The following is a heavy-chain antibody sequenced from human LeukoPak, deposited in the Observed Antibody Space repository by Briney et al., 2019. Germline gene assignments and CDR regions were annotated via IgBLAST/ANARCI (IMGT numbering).Heavy chain of an antibody. CDR1: GFTFSGYA. Sequence: XGSLRLSCAASGFTFSGYAMHWVRQAPGKGLEWVAVISYDGSNTYYAGSVRGRFTISRDTSKNTLDLQMNTLKPEDTAVYYCARAPGATNFYYYGMDVWGPGTTVTVXS. CDR2: ISYDGSNT. V-gene: IGHV3-30-3*01. D-gene: IGHD4-11*01. J-gene: IGHJ6*02. CDR3: ARAPGATNFYYYGMDV.